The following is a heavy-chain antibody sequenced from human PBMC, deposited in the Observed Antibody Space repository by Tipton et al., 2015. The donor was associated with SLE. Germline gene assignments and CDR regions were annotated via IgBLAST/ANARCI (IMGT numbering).Heavy chain of an antibody. CDR1: GGSISDYY. J-gene: IGHJ5*02. CDR2: IYYSGNT. D-gene: IGHD1-26*01. V-gene: IGHV4-59*12. Sequence: TLSLTCTVSGGSISDYYWSWIRQSPGKGLEWIGYIYYSGNTNYNPSLKSRITMSVDTSRNQFSLRLSSVTAADTAIYYCARESGDLWGQGTLVTVSS. CDR3: ARESGDL.